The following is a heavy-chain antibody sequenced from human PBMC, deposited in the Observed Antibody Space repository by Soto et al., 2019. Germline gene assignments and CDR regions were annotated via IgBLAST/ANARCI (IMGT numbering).Heavy chain of an antibody. V-gene: IGHV1-8*01. Sequence: QVQLVQSGAEVKRPGASVKVSCKASGYTFTSYDFNWVRQAPGQGLEWMGWVNPNSGNTDYAQKFQGRVTMTRITSIRTAYMELSRLRSEGTAVYYCARASYVDPAFDIWGQGTMVTVSS. CDR1: GYTFTSYD. CDR2: VNPNSGNT. J-gene: IGHJ3*02. CDR3: ARASYVDPAFDI. D-gene: IGHD3-16*01.